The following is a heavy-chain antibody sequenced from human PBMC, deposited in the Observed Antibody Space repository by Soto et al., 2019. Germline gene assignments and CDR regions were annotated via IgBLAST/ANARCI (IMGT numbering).Heavy chain of an antibody. CDR1: GFSLTTTGVG. CDR3: AHRQGGYDWNDGDFDY. CDR2: IYWDNDK. J-gene: IGHJ4*02. D-gene: IGHD1-1*01. Sequence: QITLMESGPPLVKPTQTLTLTCTFSGFSLTTTGVGVGWIRQPPGEALEYLALIYWDNDKRYSPSLKSRVTITKDTSKNQVVLTMTNLDPVDTATYYCAHRQGGYDWNDGDFDYWGQGTLVTVSS. V-gene: IGHV2-5*02.